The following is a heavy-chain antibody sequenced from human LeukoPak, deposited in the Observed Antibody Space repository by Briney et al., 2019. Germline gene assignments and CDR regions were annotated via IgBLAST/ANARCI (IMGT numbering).Heavy chain of an antibody. CDR2: IYYSGST. CDR3: ARDEGPYYMDV. CDR1: GGSISSTNYY. V-gene: IGHV4-39*07. J-gene: IGHJ6*03. Sequence: SETLSLTCTVSGGSISSTNYYWGWIRQPPGKGLEWIGNIYYSGSTYYNPSLRSRVTMSVDTSKNQFSLKLSSVTAADTAVYYCARDEGPYYMDVWGKGTTVTVSS.